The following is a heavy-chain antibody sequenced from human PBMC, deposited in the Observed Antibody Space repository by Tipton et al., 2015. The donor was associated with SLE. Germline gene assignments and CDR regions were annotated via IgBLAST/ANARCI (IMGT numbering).Heavy chain of an antibody. D-gene: IGHD3-10*01. V-gene: IGHV4-59*08. J-gene: IGHJ2*01. CDR2: IYYSEST. CDR1: GGSISPYY. Sequence: TLSLTCTVSGGSISPYYWSWIRQPPGKGLEWIGYIYYSESTKYNPSLKSRATISVDTSKNQFSLKLSSVTAADTAVYYCARHASGVYWYFDLWGRGTQVTVSS. CDR3: ARHASGVYWYFDL.